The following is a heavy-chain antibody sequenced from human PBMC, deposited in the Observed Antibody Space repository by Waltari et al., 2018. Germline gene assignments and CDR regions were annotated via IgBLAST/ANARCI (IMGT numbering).Heavy chain of an antibody. CDR3: ARGAEAARRPFYFDY. J-gene: IGHJ4*02. V-gene: IGHV1-69*04. D-gene: IGHD6-6*01. CDR2: IIPILGIA. CDR1: GGTFSSYA. Sequence: QVQLVQSGAEVKKPGSSVKVSCKASGGTFSSYAISWVRQAPGQGLEWMGGIIPILGIANYAPKCQGRVTITADESTSTAYMELSSLRSEDTAVYYCARGAEAARRPFYFDYWGQGTLVTVSS.